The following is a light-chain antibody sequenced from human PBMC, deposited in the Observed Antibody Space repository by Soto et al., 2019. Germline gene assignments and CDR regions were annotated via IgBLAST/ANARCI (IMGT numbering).Light chain of an antibody. V-gene: IGLV2-11*01. J-gene: IGLJ2*01. CDR2: DVN. Sequence: QSALTQPRSVSGSPGQSVTISCTGTSSDVGGYNYVSWYQQDPGKAPKLMIYDVNMRPSGVPDRFSGSKSGNTASLTISGLQAEDEADYYCCSYAGSYTLVFGGGTKLTFL. CDR1: SSDVGGYNY. CDR3: CSYAGSYTLV.